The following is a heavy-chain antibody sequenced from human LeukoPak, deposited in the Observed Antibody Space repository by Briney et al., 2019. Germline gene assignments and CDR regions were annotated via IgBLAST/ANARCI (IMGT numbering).Heavy chain of an antibody. CDR1: GYSFTSYW. J-gene: IGHJ4*02. Sequence: GESLKISCKGSGYSFTSYWIGWVRQMPGKGLEWMGIIYPGDSDTRYSLSFQGQVTISADKSISTAYLQWSSLKASDTAMYYCAREAPGDSSDYPHYFDYWGQGTLVTVSS. CDR3: AREAPGDSSDYPHYFDY. D-gene: IGHD3-22*01. CDR2: IYPGDSDT. V-gene: IGHV5-51*01.